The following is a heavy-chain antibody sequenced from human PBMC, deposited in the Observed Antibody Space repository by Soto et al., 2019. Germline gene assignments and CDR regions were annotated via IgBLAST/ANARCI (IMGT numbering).Heavy chain of an antibody. Sequence: GGSLRLSCAASGFTFSSYGMHWVRQAPGKGLEWVAVISYDGSNKYYADSVKGRFTISRDNSKNTLYLQMNSLRAEDTAVYYCAKLQILRYFDWLLSPYGMDVWGQGTTVTVSS. CDR3: AKLQILRYFDWLLSPYGMDV. J-gene: IGHJ6*02. D-gene: IGHD3-9*01. V-gene: IGHV3-30*18. CDR2: ISYDGSNK. CDR1: GFTFSSYG.